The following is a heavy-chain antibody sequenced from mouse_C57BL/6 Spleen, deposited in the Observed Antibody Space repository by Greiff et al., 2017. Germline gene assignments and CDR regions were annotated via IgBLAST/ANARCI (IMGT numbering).Heavy chain of an antibody. CDR1: GYTFTSYW. V-gene: IGHV1-61*01. CDR3: AKSTVVATRYFDV. J-gene: IGHJ1*03. D-gene: IGHD1-1*01. Sequence: VKLQQSGAELVRPGSSVKLSCKASGYTFTSYWMDWVKQRPGQGLEWIGNIYPSDSETHYNQKFKDKATLTVDKSSSTAYMQLSSLTSEDSAVYYCAKSTVVATRYFDVWGTGTTVTVSS. CDR2: IYPSDSET.